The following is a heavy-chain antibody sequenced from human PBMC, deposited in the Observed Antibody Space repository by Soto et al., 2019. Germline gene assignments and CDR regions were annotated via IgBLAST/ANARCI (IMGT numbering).Heavy chain of an antibody. J-gene: IGHJ5*02. CDR3: ASISPYSSGWSIS. Sequence: PGGSLRLSCAASGFTVSSNYMSWVRQAPGKGLEWVSVIYSGGSTYYADSVKGRFTISRDNSKNTLYLQMNSLRAEDTAVYYCASISPYSSGWSISWGQGTLVTVSS. CDR2: IYSGGST. CDR1: GFTVSSNY. D-gene: IGHD6-19*01. V-gene: IGHV3-53*01.